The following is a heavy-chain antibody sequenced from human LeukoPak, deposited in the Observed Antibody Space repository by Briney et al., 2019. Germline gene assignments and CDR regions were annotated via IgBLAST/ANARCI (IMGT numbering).Heavy chain of an antibody. CDR3: ARGLVVVPATTEGWFDP. Sequence: SETLSLTCAVYGGSFSGYYWSWIRQPPGKGLEWIGEINHSGSTNYNPSLKSRVTISVDTSKNQFSLKLSSVTAADTAVHYCARGLVVVPATTEGWFDPWGQGTLVTVSS. D-gene: IGHD2-2*01. CDR1: GGSFSGYY. J-gene: IGHJ5*02. CDR2: INHSGST. V-gene: IGHV4-34*01.